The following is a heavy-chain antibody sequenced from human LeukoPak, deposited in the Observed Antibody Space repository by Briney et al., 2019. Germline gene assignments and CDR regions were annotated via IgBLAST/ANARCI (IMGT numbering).Heavy chain of an antibody. D-gene: IGHD6-6*01. V-gene: IGHV1-69*05. J-gene: IGHJ4*02. CDR1: GGTFSSYA. CDR2: IIPIFGTA. Sequence: SVKVSCKASGGTFSSYAISWVRQAPGRGLEWMGRIIPIFGTANYAQKFQGRVTIPTDESTSTAYMELSSLRSEDTAVYYCAGTSIAASPFDYWGQGTLVTVSS. CDR3: AGTSIAASPFDY.